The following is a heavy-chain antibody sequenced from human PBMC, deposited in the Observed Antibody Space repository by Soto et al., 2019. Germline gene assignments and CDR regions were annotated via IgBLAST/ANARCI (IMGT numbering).Heavy chain of an antibody. J-gene: IGHJ4*02. Sequence: EVQLVESGGGLVQPGGSLRLSCAASGFTFSSYWMHWVRQAPGKGLVWVSRINSDGSSTSYADSVKGRFTISRDNAKNTLYLQINSLRAEDTAVYYCARYNVDGSGTYALEYWGQGTLVTVSS. V-gene: IGHV3-74*01. D-gene: IGHD3-10*01. CDR2: INSDGSST. CDR1: GFTFSSYW. CDR3: ARYNVDGSGTYALEY.